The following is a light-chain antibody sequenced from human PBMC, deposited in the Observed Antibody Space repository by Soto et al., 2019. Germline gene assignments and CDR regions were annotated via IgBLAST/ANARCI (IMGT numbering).Light chain of an antibody. J-gene: IGKJ1*01. CDR2: GAS. CDR1: QSVSNNY. CDR3: QHCGISPHT. V-gene: IGKV3-20*01. Sequence: EIVLTQSPGTLSLSPGERATLSCRASQSVSNNYLAWYQQKPGQAPRLLIYGASNRATGIPDRFSGSGSGTDFTLTISSLEPEDFAVYSCQHCGISPHTFGQGTKVDIK.